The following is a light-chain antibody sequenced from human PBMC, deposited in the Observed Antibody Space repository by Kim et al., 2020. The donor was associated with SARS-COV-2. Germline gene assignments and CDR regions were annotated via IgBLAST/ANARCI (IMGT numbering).Light chain of an antibody. CDR1: QRVANDY. CDR2: GAS. CDR3: QRYTCGPPGRT. V-gene: IGKV3-20*01. Sequence: DIVLTQSPGTLSLSPGQRVTLSCRASQRVANDYVAWYQHKPGQAPRLLVYGASTRATGIPDRFSGSGSGTDFTLTITSLEPEDFAMYYCQRYTCGPPGRTFGQGTKVDI. J-gene: IGKJ1*01.